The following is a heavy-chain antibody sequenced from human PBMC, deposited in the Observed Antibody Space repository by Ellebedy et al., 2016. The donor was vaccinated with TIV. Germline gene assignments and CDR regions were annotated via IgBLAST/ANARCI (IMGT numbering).Heavy chain of an antibody. CDR1: GGSFSGDF. J-gene: IGHJ4*02. V-gene: IGHV4-34*01. D-gene: IGHD3-3*01. Sequence: SETLSLTXGVSGGSFSGDFWSWVRQPPGKGLEWIGEINHSGSTNYNPSLKSRVTISVDTSKNQFSLKLTSVTAADTAVYFCARGGTWSGYSSSTLDFWGQGTLVSVSS. CDR2: INHSGST. CDR3: ARGGTWSGYSSSTLDF.